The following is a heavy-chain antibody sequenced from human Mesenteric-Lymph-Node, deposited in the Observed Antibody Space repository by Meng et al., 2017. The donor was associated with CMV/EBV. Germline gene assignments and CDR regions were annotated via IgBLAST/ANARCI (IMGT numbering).Heavy chain of an antibody. CDR2: TYYRSKWYN. J-gene: IGHJ6*02. D-gene: IGHD2-2*01. CDR3: ARGRVRVPAAMGGGSYYYYGMDV. CDR1: GDSVSSNSSA. Sequence: SQTLSLTCAISGDSVSSNSSAWNWIRQSPSRGLEWLGRTYYRSKWYNDYADSVKSRITINPDTSKNQFSLKLSSVTAADTAVYYCARGRVRVPAAMGGGSYYYYGMDVWGQGTTVTVSS. V-gene: IGHV6-1*01.